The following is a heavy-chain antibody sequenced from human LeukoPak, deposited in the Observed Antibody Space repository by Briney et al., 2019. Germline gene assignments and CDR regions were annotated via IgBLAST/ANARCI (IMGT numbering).Heavy chain of an antibody. Sequence: PSETLSLTCTVSGGSISGYYWSWIRQPAGKGLEWIGRIYTSGSTNYNPSLKSRVTISVDKSKNQFSLKLSSVTAADTAVYYCARDRQGYSGYVYYFDYWGQGTLVTVSS. CDR3: ARDRQGYSGYVYYFDY. CDR2: IYTSGST. D-gene: IGHD5-12*01. V-gene: IGHV4-4*07. CDR1: GGSISGYY. J-gene: IGHJ4*02.